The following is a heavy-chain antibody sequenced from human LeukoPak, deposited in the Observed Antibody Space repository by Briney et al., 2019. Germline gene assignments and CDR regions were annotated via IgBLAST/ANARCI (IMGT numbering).Heavy chain of an antibody. CDR2: MNSDGSST. CDR1: GFTLSSYW. CDR3: ARASVYDGNLNEY. Sequence: GGSLRLSCAASGFTLSSYWMHWVRQAPGKGLVWVSRMNSDGSSTSYADSVKGRFTISRDNAKNTLYLQMNSLRAEDTAVYYCARASVYDGNLNEYWGQGTLVTVSS. V-gene: IGHV3-74*01. J-gene: IGHJ4*02. D-gene: IGHD4-23*01.